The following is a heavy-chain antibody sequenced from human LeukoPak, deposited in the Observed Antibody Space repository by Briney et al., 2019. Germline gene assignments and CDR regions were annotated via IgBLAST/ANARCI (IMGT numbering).Heavy chain of an antibody. Sequence: PGGSLRLSCAASGFTFSSYAMSWVRQAPGKGLEWVSYISSSGSTIYYADSVEGRFTISRDNAKNSLYLQMNSLRAEDTAVYYCARDEHRWFGESNWFDPWGQGTLVTVSS. J-gene: IGHJ5*02. V-gene: IGHV3-48*04. CDR2: ISSSGSTI. CDR3: ARDEHRWFGESNWFDP. CDR1: GFTFSSYA. D-gene: IGHD3-10*01.